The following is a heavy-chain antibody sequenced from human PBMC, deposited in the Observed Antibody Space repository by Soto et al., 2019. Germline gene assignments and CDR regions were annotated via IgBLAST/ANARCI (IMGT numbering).Heavy chain of an antibody. V-gene: IGHV1-69*01. J-gene: IGHJ4*02. CDR1: GGSLRNSV. CDR3: ARLGHRVR. CDR2: VIPIPGTA. Sequence: QVQLVQSGAEVKKPGSSVKVSCTASGGSLRNSVISWVRQAPAQRLEWMGGVIPIPGTANYAQKFQGRVTMPADETTSTAYMDLSSPSPDDTAVYYCARLGHRVRWGPGTLVIGSS.